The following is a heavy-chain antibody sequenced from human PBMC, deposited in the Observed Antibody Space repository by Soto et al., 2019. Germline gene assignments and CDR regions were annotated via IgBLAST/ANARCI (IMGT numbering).Heavy chain of an antibody. D-gene: IGHD2-15*01. J-gene: IGHJ3*02. Sequence: PSETLSLTCAVSGGSISSSNWWSWVRQPPGKGLEWIGEIYHSGSTNYNPSLKSRVTISVDKSKNQFSLKLSSVTAADTAVYYCARDGVGYCSGGSCYSGGDAFDIWGQGTMVTVSS. CDR3: ARDGVGYCSGGSCYSGGDAFDI. V-gene: IGHV4-4*02. CDR2: IYHSGST. CDR1: GGSISSSNW.